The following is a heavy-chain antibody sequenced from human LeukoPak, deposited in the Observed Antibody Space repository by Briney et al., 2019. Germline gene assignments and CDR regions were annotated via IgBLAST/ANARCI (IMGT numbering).Heavy chain of an antibody. D-gene: IGHD3-16*01. CDR1: GFTFSSYD. J-gene: IGHJ4*02. CDR3: ARAPEKYDYVWGSYTD. CDR2: IGTAGDT. V-gene: IGHV3-13*01. Sequence: PGGSLRLSCAASGFTFSSYDMHWVRQATGKGLEWVSAIGTAGDTYYPGSVKGRFTISRENAKNSLYLQMNSLRAEDTAVYYCARAPEKYDYVWGSYTDWGQGTLVTVSS.